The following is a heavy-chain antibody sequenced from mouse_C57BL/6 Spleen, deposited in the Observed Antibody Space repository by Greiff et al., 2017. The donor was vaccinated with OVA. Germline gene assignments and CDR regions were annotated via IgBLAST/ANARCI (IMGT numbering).Heavy chain of an antibody. CDR1: GYTFTSYW. J-gene: IGHJ2*01. CDR2: IDPSDSYT. Sequence: QVQLQQPGAELVKPGASVKLSCKASGYTFTSYWMQWVKQRPGQGLEWIGEIDPSDSYTNYNQKFKGKATLTVDTSSSTAYMQLSSLTSEDSAVYYCARSGDGYSYFDYWGQGTTLTVSS. CDR3: ARSGDGYSYFDY. D-gene: IGHD2-3*01. V-gene: IGHV1-50*01.